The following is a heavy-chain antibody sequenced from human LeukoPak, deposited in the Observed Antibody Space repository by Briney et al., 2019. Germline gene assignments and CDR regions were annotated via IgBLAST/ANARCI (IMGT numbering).Heavy chain of an antibody. V-gene: IGHV4-30-4*01. CDR2: IYYSGST. CDR1: GGSISSGDYY. Sequence: PSQTLSLTCTVSGGSISSGDYYWSWIRQPPGKGLEWIGYIYYSGSTYYNPSLKSRVTISVDTSKNQFSLKLSSVTAADTAVYYCAREQVEMATWSLDYWGQGTLVTVSS. J-gene: IGHJ4*02. CDR3: AREQVEMATWSLDY. D-gene: IGHD5-24*01.